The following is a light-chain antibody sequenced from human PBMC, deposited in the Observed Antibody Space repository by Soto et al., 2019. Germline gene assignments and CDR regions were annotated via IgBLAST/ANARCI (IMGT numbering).Light chain of an antibody. Sequence: ESMLTQSPATLSLSPGERATLSCRASQSVRSSLAWYQQKPGQAPRLLIYDASNRAPGIPARFSGSGSGTDFTLTISSLEPDDFAVYYCQQRSSWPRITFGQGTRLEIK. J-gene: IGKJ5*01. CDR1: QSVRSS. CDR3: QQRSSWPRIT. V-gene: IGKV3-11*01. CDR2: DAS.